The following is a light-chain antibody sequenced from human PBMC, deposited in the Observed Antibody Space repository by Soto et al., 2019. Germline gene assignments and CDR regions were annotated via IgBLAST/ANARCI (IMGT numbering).Light chain of an antibody. CDR3: QTWGTGIVI. V-gene: IGLV4-69*01. J-gene: IGLJ2*01. CDR2: LNRDGSH. CDR1: SGHSNYA. Sequence: QPVLTQSPSASTALGASVKLTCTVSSGHSNYAIALHQQQPEKGPRYLMKLNRDGSHSKGDGIPNRFSGSSSGAERYLTISSLQSEDEADYYCQTWGTGIVIFGGGTKLTVL.